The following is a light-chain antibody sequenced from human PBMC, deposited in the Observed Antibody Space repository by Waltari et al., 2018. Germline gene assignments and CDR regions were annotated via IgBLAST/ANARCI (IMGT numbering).Light chain of an antibody. Sequence: QSVLTQPPSVSGAPGQRVTLSCTGRSSTIGAGYDVHWYQQLPGTAPNLLIYGNSNRPTGVPVRFSGSKSGTSASLAITGLQAEDEADYYCQSYDSSLSALFGGGTKLTVL. J-gene: IGLJ2*01. CDR2: GNS. V-gene: IGLV1-40*01. CDR3: QSYDSSLSAL. CDR1: SSTIGAGYD.